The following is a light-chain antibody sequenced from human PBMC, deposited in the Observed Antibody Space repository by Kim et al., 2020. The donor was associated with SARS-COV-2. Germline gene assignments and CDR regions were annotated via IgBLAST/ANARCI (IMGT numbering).Light chain of an antibody. CDR2: DVT. V-gene: IGLV2-14*03. CDR1: SSDIGAFKY. Sequence: QSALTQPPFVSGSPGQSITISCTGTSSDIGAFKYVSWFQQHPGKAPKLMIYDVTERPSGISNRFSGSTSGNTASLTISGLRAEDEADYTCSSYTTANTRLFGTGTKVTVL. CDR3: SSYTTANTRL. J-gene: IGLJ1*01.